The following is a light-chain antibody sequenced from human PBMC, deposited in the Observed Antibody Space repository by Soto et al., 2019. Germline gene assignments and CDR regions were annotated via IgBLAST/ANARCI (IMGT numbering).Light chain of an antibody. CDR2: AVS. CDR3: NSYTSNTTLGV. V-gene: IGLV2-14*01. Sequence: QSALTQPASVSGSPGQSITISCTGTSSDIGGYDYVSWYQQYPGKAPKLVIYAVSNRPSGVSTRFSGSKSGNTASLTISGLQAEDEADYYCNSYTSNTTLGVFGGGTKLTVL. J-gene: IGLJ2*01. CDR1: SSDIGGYDY.